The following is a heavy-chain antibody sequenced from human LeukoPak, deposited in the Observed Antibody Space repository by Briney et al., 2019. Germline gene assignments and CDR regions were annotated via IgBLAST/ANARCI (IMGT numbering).Heavy chain of an antibody. CDR1: GGTFSSYA. D-gene: IGHD6-19*01. Sequence: ASVKVSCRASGGTFSSYAISWVRQAPGQGLEWMGGIIPIFGTANYAQKFQGRVTITADESTSTAYVELSSLRSEDTAVYYCARVSGGIAVAGNYFDYWGQGTLVTVSS. CDR3: ARVSGGIAVAGNYFDY. J-gene: IGHJ4*02. CDR2: IIPIFGTA. V-gene: IGHV1-69*13.